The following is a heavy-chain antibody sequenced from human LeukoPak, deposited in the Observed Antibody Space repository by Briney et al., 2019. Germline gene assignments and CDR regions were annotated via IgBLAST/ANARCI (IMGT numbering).Heavy chain of an antibody. V-gene: IGHV4-30-2*06. Sequence: SETLSLTCIVSGGSISSGGHPWSWIRQSPGKGLEWIGYIYDSGSTFYNPSLKSRVTMSIDRSNNQFSLKLSSVTAADTAVYYCARESNINNWFDPWGQGTLVTVSS. J-gene: IGHJ5*02. CDR1: GGSISSGGHP. D-gene: IGHD2/OR15-2a*01. CDR3: ARESNINNWFDP. CDR2: IYDSGST.